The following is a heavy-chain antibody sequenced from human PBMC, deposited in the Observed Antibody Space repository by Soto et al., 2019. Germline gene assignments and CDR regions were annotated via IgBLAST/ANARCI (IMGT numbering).Heavy chain of an antibody. CDR2: ISRSSNTI. Sequence: GXSRRLSCAASGFTFRSYSMNWVRQAPVKGLEWVSYISRSSNTIYYADSVKGRFTSSRDNAKNSLYLQMNSLRTEDTAVYFCARTYFYDSSDYSTDYWGQGTLVTVSS. CDR3: ARTYFYDSSDYSTDY. CDR1: GFTFRSYS. D-gene: IGHD3-22*01. V-gene: IGHV3-48*01. J-gene: IGHJ4*02.